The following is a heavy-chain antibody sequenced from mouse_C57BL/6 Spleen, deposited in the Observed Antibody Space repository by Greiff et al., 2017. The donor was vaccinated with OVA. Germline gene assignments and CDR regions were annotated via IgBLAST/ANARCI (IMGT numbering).Heavy chain of an antibody. V-gene: IGHV3-6*01. Sequence: EVQLQESGPGLVKPSQSLSLTCSVTGYSITSGYYWNWIRQFPGNKLEWMGYISYDGSNNYNPSLKNRISITRDTSKNQFFLKLNSVTTEDTATYYCARDLPQLGSYWGQGTLVTVSA. J-gene: IGHJ3*01. CDR2: ISYDGSN. CDR1: GYSITSGYY. D-gene: IGHD4-1*02. CDR3: ARDLPQLGSY.